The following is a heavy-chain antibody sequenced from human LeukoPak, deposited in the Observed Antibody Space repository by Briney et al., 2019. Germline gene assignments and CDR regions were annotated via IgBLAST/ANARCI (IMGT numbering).Heavy chain of an antibody. CDR3: AREYYYDSSGYLVY. CDR2: INPNSGGT. Sequence: ASVKVSCKASGYTFTGYYMHWVRQAPGQGLELMGWINPNSGGTNYAQKFQGRVTMTRDTSISTHYMELSRLRSADTAVYYCAREYYYDSSGYLVYWGQGTLVTVSS. D-gene: IGHD3-22*01. CDR1: GYTFTGYY. V-gene: IGHV1-2*02. J-gene: IGHJ4*02.